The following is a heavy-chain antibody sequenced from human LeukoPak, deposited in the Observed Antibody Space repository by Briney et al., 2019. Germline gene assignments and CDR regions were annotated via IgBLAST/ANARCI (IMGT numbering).Heavy chain of an antibody. Sequence: GGSLRLSCSASGLTFSVSAIHWVRQASGKGLEWVGRIKTKADNYATAYAASVKGRFTISRDDSTNTAYLQMNSLKTEDAAVYYCTHPAYYYNVDVWGKGTTVTVSS. CDR2: IKTKADNYAT. J-gene: IGHJ6*04. CDR3: THPAYYYNVDV. V-gene: IGHV3-73*01. CDR1: GLTFSVSA.